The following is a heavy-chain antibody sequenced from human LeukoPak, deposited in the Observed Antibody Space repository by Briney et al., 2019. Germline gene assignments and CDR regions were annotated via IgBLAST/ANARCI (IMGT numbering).Heavy chain of an antibody. CDR1: GYTFTSYG. CDR2: ISAYNGNT. J-gene: IGHJ4*02. CDR3: ARVSKMATIGEFDY. D-gene: IGHD5-24*01. Sequence: ASVKVSCKASGYTFTSYGISWVRQAPGQGLEWMGWISAYNGNTNYAQKLQGRVTMTTDTSTSTAYMELRRLRSDDTAVYYCARVSKMATIGEFDYWGQGNLVTVSS. V-gene: IGHV1-18*01.